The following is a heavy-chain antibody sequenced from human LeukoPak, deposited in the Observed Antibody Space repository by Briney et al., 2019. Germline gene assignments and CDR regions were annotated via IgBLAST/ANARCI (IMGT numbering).Heavy chain of an antibody. CDR1: GFTFSAYS. J-gene: IGHJ5*02. V-gene: IGHV3-21*01. CDR3: AGETETFGGYVS. CDR2: IDSSSSYI. D-gene: IGHD3-16*01. Sequence: GGSLRLSCATSGFTFSAYSVNWVRQAPGKGLEWVSSIDSSSSYIFYADSVRGRFTISRDNAKNSLYLQMNSLRVEDTAVYYCAGETETFGGYVSWGQGTLVTVSS.